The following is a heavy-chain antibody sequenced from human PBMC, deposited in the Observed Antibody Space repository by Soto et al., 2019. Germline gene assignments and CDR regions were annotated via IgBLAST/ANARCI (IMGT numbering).Heavy chain of an antibody. J-gene: IGHJ5*02. CDR3: ARMWGIAARPSQPNWFDP. V-gene: IGHV4-34*01. Sequence: PSETLSLTCAVYGGSFSSYYWTWIRQFPGKGLEWIGEINHSGSTNHNPSLKSRVAISVDTSKNQFSLKLSSVTAADTAVYYCARMWGIAARPSQPNWFDPWGQGTLVTVSS. D-gene: IGHD6-6*01. CDR2: INHSGST. CDR1: GGSFSSYY.